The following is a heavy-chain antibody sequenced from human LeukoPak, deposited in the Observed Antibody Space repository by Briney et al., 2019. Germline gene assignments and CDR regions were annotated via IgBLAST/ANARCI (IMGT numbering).Heavy chain of an antibody. V-gene: IGHV1-2*02. CDR2: INPNSGGT. CDR3: ARVLYGDYVLDY. D-gene: IGHD4-17*01. J-gene: IGHJ4*02. CDR1: GYTFTGHY. Sequence: ASVKVSCKASGYTFTGHYMHWVRQAPGQGLEWMGWINPNSGGTNYAQKFQGRVTMTRDTSISTAYTGLSRLRSDDTAVYYCARVLYGDYVLDYWGQGTLVTVSS.